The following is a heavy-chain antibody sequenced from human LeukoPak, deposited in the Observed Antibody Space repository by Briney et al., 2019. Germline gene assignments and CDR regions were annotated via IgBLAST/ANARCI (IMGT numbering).Heavy chain of an antibody. V-gene: IGHV3-21*01. J-gene: IGHJ6*03. D-gene: IGHD4-23*01. CDR2: ISSSSSSI. Sequence: GGSLRLSCAASGFTFNSYSMNWVRQAPGKGLEWVSSISSSSSSIYYADSVKGRFTISRDNSKNTLYLQMNSLRAEDTAVYYCARDGGNSYYYYYMDVWGKGTTVTVSS. CDR3: ARDGGNSYYYYYMDV. CDR1: GFTFNSYS.